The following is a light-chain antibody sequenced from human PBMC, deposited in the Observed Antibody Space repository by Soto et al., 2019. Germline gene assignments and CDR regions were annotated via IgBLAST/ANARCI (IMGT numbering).Light chain of an antibody. CDR1: QSVLYSSNNKNY. Sequence: DIVMTQSPDSLAVSLGERATINCKSSQSVLYSSNNKNYLAWYQQKPGQPPKLLIYWASTREFGVPDRFSGSGSGTDFTLTISSLQAEDVAVYYCQQYYITPYTFSQGTKLEIK. J-gene: IGKJ2*01. CDR3: QQYYITPYT. CDR2: WAS. V-gene: IGKV4-1*01.